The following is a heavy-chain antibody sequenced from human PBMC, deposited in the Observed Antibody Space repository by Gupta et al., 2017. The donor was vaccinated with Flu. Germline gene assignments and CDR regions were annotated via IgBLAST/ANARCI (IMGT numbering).Heavy chain of an antibody. Sequence: VHLQESGPGLVQPSEPLSLTCTVSGGPIGSNYWSWIRQPAGKGLEWIGRIYTNETNNYNPSTKSRVTMSVDTSTNTFSLKLTAVTAADTAVYYCARVDINRGWVDPGGQGTMVTVSS. J-gene: IGHJ5*02. D-gene: IGHD2-2*03. CDR2: IYTNETN. CDR1: GGPIGSNY. V-gene: IGHV4-4*07. CDR3: ARVDINRGWVDP.